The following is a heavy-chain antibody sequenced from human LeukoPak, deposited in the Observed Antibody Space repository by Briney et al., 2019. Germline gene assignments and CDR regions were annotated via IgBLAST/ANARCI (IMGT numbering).Heavy chain of an antibody. D-gene: IGHD6-13*01. V-gene: IGHV3-21*01. CDR2: ISSSSSYI. Sequence: GGSLRLSCAASGFTFSSYSMNWVRQAPGKGLEWVSSISSSSSYIYYADSVKGRFTISRDNAKNSLYLQMNSLRAEDTAVNYCARDGPGIAAIQDYWGQGTLVTVSS. CDR1: GFTFSSYS. CDR3: ARDGPGIAAIQDY. J-gene: IGHJ4*02.